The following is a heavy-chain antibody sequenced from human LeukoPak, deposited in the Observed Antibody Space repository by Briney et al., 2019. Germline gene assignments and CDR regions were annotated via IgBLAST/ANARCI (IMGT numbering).Heavy chain of an antibody. D-gene: IGHD2-15*01. V-gene: IGHV1-18*01. Sequence: GASVKVSCKASGYTFTSYGISWVRQAPGQGLEWMGWISAYNGNTNYAQKLQGRVTMTTDTSTSTAYMELSSLRSEDTAVYYCARDCSGGSCYGGPLDYYYGMDVWGQGTTVTVSS. J-gene: IGHJ6*02. CDR3: ARDCSGGSCYGGPLDYYYGMDV. CDR2: ISAYNGNT. CDR1: GYTFTSYG.